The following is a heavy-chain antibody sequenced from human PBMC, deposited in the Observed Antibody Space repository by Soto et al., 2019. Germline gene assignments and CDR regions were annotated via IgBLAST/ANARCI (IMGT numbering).Heavy chain of an antibody. CDR3: ARGEGRITIFGVVTGNWFDP. CDR1: GGSFSGYY. V-gene: IGHV4-34*01. D-gene: IGHD3-3*01. J-gene: IGHJ5*02. CDR2: INHSGST. Sequence: SETLSLTCAVYGGSFSGYYWSWIRQPPGKGLEWIGEINHSGSTNYNPSLKSRVTISVDTSKNQFSLKLSSVTAADTAVYYCARGEGRITIFGVVTGNWFDPWGQGTLVTVSS.